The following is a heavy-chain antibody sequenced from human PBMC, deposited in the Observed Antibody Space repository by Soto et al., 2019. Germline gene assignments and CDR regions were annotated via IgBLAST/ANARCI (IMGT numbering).Heavy chain of an antibody. Sequence: SETLSLTCTVSGGSISSYYWSWIRQPPGKGLEWIGYIYYSGSTNYNPSLKSRVTISVDTSKNQFSLKLSSVTAADSAVYYCARRYGPGFDYWGQGTLVTVSS. CDR3: ARRYGPGFDY. V-gene: IGHV4-59*08. CDR2: IYYSGST. D-gene: IGHD4-17*01. J-gene: IGHJ4*02. CDR1: GGSISSYY.